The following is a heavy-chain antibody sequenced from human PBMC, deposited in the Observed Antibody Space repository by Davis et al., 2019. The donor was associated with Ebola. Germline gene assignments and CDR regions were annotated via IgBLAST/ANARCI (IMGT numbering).Heavy chain of an antibody. CDR1: GFTFSDYY. J-gene: IGHJ5*02. Sequence: PGGSLRLSCAASGFTFSDYYMSWIRQAPGKGLEWVSDISSSDSTIHYADSVKGRFTISRDNDKNSLSLHVNGLRVEDTAVYYCARVVLAEGDTWGQGTLVTVSS. V-gene: IGHV3-11*01. CDR3: ARVVLAEGDT. D-gene: IGHD3-3*02. CDR2: ISSSDSTI.